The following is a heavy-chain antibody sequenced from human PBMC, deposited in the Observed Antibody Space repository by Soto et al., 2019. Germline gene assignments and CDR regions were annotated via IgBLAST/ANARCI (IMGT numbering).Heavy chain of an antibody. Sequence: QVQLVQSGAEVKKPGASVKVCCKASGYTFTSYDINWVRQATGQGLEWMGWMNPNSGNTGYAQTFQGRVTMARNTSISTGYVELSRLRSEGTAVYYCARERTYFGDYWGQGTLVTVSS. V-gene: IGHV1-8*01. J-gene: IGHJ4*02. CDR3: ARERTYFGDY. CDR1: GYTFTSYD. CDR2: MNPNSGNT. D-gene: IGHD3-9*01.